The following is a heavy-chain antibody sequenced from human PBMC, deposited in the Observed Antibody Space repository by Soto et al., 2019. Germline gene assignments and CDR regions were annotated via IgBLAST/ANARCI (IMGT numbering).Heavy chain of an antibody. CDR2: VSYSGRL. J-gene: IGHJ4*02. CDR1: GDSFSSSDYY. V-gene: IGHV4-39*01. D-gene: IGHD5-18*01. Sequence: SETLSLTCTVSGDSFSSSDYYWGRIRQPPGKGLEWVGTVSYSGRLYNNPSLESRVAISVDTSKNQFSLKLRSVTAADTAVYYCARGGYSYGQQNYYFDYWGQGTLDTVSS. CDR3: ARGGYSYGQQNYYFDY.